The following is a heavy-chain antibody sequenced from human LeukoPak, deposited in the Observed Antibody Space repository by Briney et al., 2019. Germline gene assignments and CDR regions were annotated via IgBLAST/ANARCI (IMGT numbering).Heavy chain of an antibody. Sequence: PGGSLRLSCAASGFTFSSYNMNWVRQAPGKGLEWVAVISYDGSNKYYVDSVKGRFTISRDNAKNSLYLQMNSLRAEDTAVYYCAELGITMIGGVWGKGTTVTISS. CDR1: GFTFSSYN. CDR2: ISYDGSNK. CDR3: AELGITMIGGV. D-gene: IGHD3-10*02. V-gene: IGHV3-30*18. J-gene: IGHJ6*04.